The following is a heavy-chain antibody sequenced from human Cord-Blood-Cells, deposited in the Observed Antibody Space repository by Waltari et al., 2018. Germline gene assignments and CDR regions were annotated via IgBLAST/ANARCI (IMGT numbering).Heavy chain of an antibody. V-gene: IGHV1-2*02. CDR3: ARVSNWNFYYMDV. CDR1: GYTFTGYY. J-gene: IGHJ6*03. CDR2: INPNRGGT. Sequence: QVQLVQSGAEVKKPGASVKVSCKASGYTFTGYYMHWLRQAPGQGLEWMGWINPNRGGTNYAQKFQGRVTMTRDTSISTAYMELSRLRSDDTAVYYCARVSNWNFYYMDVWGKGTTVTVSS. D-gene: IGHD1-1*01.